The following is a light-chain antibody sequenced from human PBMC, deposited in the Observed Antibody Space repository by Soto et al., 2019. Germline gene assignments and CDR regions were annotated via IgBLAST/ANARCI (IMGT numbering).Light chain of an antibody. CDR1: QSVSSN. CDR2: GAS. CDR3: QQYNNGPTERT. J-gene: IGKJ1*01. Sequence: EIVMTQSPATLSVSPGERATLSCRASQSVSSNLAWYQQKPGQAPRLLIYGASTRDTGIPARFTGSGSVTEFTLTISSLQSEDFAVYYCQQYNNGPTERTFGQGTKVEIK. V-gene: IGKV3-15*01.